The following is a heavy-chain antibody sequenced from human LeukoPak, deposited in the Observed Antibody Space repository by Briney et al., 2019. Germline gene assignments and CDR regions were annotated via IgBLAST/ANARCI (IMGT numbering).Heavy chain of an antibody. CDR2: ISYDGSNK. CDR1: GFTFSSYA. CDR3: AKTSQYSSGWFDY. J-gene: IGHJ4*02. Sequence: GGSLRLSCAASGFTFSSYAMHWVRQAPGKGLEWVAVISYDGSNKYYADSVKGRFTISRDNSRNTLDIEMNSLRPEDTAVYYCAKTSQYSSGWFDYWGQGTLVTVSS. D-gene: IGHD6-19*01. V-gene: IGHV3-30*04.